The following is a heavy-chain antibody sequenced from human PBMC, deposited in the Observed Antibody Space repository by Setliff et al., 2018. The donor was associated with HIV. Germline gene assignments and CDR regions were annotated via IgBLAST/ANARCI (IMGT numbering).Heavy chain of an antibody. J-gene: IGHJ4*02. CDR2: IFTSGHT. Sequence: SETLSLTCSVPGGSISSYYWSWIRQPAGKGLEWIGRIFTSGHTNYNPSLESRVTISLDTSKNQFSLKLTSVTAADTAVYYCVRHGGVRIQRRTGIDYWGQGTLVTVSS. CDR3: VRHGGVRIQRRTGIDY. V-gene: IGHV4-4*07. CDR1: GGSISSYY. D-gene: IGHD5-18*01.